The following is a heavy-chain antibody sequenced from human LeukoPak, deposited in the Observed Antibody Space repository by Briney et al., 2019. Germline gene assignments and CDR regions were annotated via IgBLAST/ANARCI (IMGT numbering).Heavy chain of an antibody. Sequence: GGSLRLSCAASGFTFSSYDMHWVRQATGKGLEWVSAIGTAGDTYYPGSVKGRFTISRENAENSLYLQMNSLRAGDTAVYYCAKDGRHDYGDYDYYDSSGYSEGWGQGTLVTVSS. CDR2: IGTAGDT. J-gene: IGHJ4*02. CDR3: AKDGRHDYGDYDYYDSSGYSEG. CDR1: GFTFSSYD. V-gene: IGHV3-13*01. D-gene: IGHD3-22*01.